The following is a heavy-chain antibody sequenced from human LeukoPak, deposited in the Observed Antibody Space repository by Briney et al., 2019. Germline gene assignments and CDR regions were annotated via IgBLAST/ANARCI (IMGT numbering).Heavy chain of an antibody. CDR1: GYTFTGYY. D-gene: IGHD3-22*01. V-gene: IGHV1-2*02. CDR3: ASFDYYDSSGYYDGLSFDY. Sequence: ASVKVSCKASGYTFTGYYMHWVRQAPGQGLEWMGWINPNSGGTNYAQKFQGRVTMTRDTSISTVYMELSRLRSDDTAVYYCASFDYYDSSGYYDGLSFDYWGQGTLVTVSS. J-gene: IGHJ4*02. CDR2: INPNSGGT.